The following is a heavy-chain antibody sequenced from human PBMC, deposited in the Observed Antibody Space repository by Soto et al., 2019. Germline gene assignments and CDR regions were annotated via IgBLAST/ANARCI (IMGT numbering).Heavy chain of an antibody. CDR3: ARKILGSTSRPNYWYFGL. CDR1: GFTFINYA. D-gene: IGHD2-2*01. J-gene: IGHJ2*01. CDR2: ISGGGDAT. V-gene: IGHV3-23*01. Sequence: EVQLLESGGGLVQPGGSLRLSCAGSGFTFINYAMNWVRQAPGKGLEWVSSISGGGDATFFADSVRGRFTISRDNSKNTVTLQMNSLGVDDTAVYYCARKILGSTSRPNYWYFGLWGRGTLVTVSS.